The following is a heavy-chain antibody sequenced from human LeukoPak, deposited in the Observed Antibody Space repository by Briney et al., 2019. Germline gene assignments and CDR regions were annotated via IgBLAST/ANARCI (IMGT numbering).Heavy chain of an antibody. CDR2: IIPIFGTA. D-gene: IGHD3-3*01. CDR1: GGTFSSYA. Sequence: SVKVSCKSSGGTFSSYAISWVRQAPGQGLEWMGGIIPIFGTANYAQKFQGRVTITADKSTSTAYMELSSLRSEDTAVYYCARAVTIFGGNRYYYMDVWGKGTTVTVSS. V-gene: IGHV1-69*06. CDR3: ARAVTIFGGNRYYYMDV. J-gene: IGHJ6*03.